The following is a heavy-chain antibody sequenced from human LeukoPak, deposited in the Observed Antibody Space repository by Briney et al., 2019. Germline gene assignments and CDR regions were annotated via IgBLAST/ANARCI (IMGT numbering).Heavy chain of an antibody. V-gene: IGHV1-69*05. CDR3: ASSGPSYYYDSSGYSTKPSDY. CDR1: GGTFSSHA. CDR2: IIPIFGTA. Sequence: SVKVSCKASGGTFSSHAIAWVRQAPGQGLEWMGGIIPIFGTANYAQKFQGRVTITTDESTSTAYMELSSLRSEDTAVYYCASSGPSYYYDSSGYSTKPSDYWGQGTLVTVSS. D-gene: IGHD3-22*01. J-gene: IGHJ4*02.